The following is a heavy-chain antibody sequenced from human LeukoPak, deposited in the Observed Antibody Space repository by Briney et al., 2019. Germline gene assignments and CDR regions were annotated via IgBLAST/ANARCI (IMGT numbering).Heavy chain of an antibody. V-gene: IGHV3-11*04. Sequence: GGSLRLSCAASGFTFSDYYMSWIRQAPGKGLEWISFISSSGSTIYYTDSVKGRFTIPRDNAKNSMFLQMNSLRAEDTAVYYCARGSGHTIDYWGQGTLVTVSS. CDR1: GFTFSDYY. CDR2: ISSSGSTI. CDR3: ARGSGHTIDY. J-gene: IGHJ4*02. D-gene: IGHD6-19*01.